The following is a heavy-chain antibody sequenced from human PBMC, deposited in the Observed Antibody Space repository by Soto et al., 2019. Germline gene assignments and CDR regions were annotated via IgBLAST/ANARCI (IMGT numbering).Heavy chain of an antibody. J-gene: IGHJ3*02. CDR3: ARYCSGGSCYWRNDAFDI. Sequence: GGSLRLSCAASGFTFSSYGMHWVRQAPGKGLEWVAVIWYDGSNKYYADSVKGRFTISRDNSKNTLYLQMNSLRAEDTAVYYCARYCSGGSCYWRNDAFDIWGQGTMVTVSS. D-gene: IGHD2-15*01. CDR2: IWYDGSNK. V-gene: IGHV3-33*01. CDR1: GFTFSSYG.